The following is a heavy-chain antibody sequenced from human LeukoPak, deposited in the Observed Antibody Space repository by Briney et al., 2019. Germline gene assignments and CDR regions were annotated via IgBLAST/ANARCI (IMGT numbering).Heavy chain of an antibody. CDR2: ISSSSNTI. CDR1: GFTFSSFS. D-gene: IGHD3-3*01. V-gene: IGHV3-48*01. CDR3: ARDGFDFWSGYPTTVDY. J-gene: IGHJ4*02. Sequence: GGSLRLSCAASGFTFSSFSMNWVRQAPGKGLEWVSYISSSSNTIYYADSVKGLFTISRDNANNSLYLQMNSLRAEDTAVYYCARDGFDFWSGYPTTVDYWGQGRLVTVSS.